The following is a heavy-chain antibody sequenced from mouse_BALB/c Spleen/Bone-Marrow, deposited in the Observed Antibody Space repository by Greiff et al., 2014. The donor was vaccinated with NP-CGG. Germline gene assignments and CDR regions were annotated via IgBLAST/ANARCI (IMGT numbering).Heavy chain of an antibody. CDR1: GFTFSSYA. D-gene: IGHD1-2*01. Sequence: DVKLVESGGGLVKPGGSLKLSCAASGFTFSSYAMSWVRQTPEKRLEWVASISSGGSTYYPDSVKGRFTISRDNARNILYLQMSSLRSEDTAMYYCARVTTATGVDYWGQGTSVTVSS. CDR2: ISSGGST. CDR3: ARVTTATGVDY. J-gene: IGHJ4*01. V-gene: IGHV5-6-5*01.